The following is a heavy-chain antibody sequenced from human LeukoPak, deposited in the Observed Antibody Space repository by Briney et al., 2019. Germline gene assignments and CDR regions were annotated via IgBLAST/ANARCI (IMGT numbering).Heavy chain of an antibody. J-gene: IGHJ6*02. CDR3: ARANWDTYYYYGMDV. V-gene: IGHV1-69*13. CDR1: GGTFSSYA. CDR2: IIPIFGTA. Sequence: SVKVSCKASGGTFSSYAISWVRQAPGQGLEWIGGIIPIFGTANYAQKFQGRVTITADESTSTAYMELSSLRSEDTAVYYCARANWDTYYYYGMDVWGQGTTVTVSS. D-gene: IGHD7-27*01.